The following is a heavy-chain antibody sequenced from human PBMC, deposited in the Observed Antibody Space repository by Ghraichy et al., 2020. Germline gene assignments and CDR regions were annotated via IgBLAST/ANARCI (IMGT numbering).Heavy chain of an antibody. CDR2: IWYDGSNK. Sequence: GGSLRLSCAASGFTFSSYGMHWVRQAPGKGLEWVAVIWYDGSNKYYADSVKGRFTISRDNSKNTLYLQMNSLRAEDTAVYYCARDGIVGADYYYMDVWGKGTTVTVSS. CDR1: GFTFSSYG. D-gene: IGHD1-26*01. V-gene: IGHV3-33*01. J-gene: IGHJ6*03. CDR3: ARDGIVGADYYYMDV.